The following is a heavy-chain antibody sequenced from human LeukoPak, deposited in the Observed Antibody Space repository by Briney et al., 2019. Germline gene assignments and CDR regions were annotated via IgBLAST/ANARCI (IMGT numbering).Heavy chain of an antibody. CDR3: ARGGRAAGTLGTGGDLFYYYGMDV. D-gene: IGHD6-13*01. J-gene: IGHJ6*02. Sequence: GGSLRLSCAASGFIFSDYYMSWIRQAPGKGLEWISYISSTGNTIYYADSVKGRFTVSRDNGKNSLYLQMDSLRVGDTAVYYCARGGRAAGTLGTGGDLFYYYGMDVWGQGTTVTVSS. CDR1: GFIFSDYY. V-gene: IGHV3-11*04. CDR2: ISSTGNTI.